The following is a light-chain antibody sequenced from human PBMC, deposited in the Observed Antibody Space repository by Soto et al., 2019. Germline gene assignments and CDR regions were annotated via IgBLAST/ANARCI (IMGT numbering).Light chain of an antibody. CDR1: QGVNSY. CDR2: TAS. CDR3: QQLYTYPHT. J-gene: IGKJ4*01. V-gene: IGKV1-9*01. Sequence: DIQLTQAPSFLSASVGDRVTVTCRASQGVNSYLAWYQQKTGKAPQLLIYTASTLQSGVPSRFSGSGSGTEFTLTITSLQPEDVAAYYCQQLYTYPHTFGGGTKVEIK.